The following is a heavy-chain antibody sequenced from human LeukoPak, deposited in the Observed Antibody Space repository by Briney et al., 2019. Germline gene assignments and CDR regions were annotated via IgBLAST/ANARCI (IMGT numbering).Heavy chain of an antibody. D-gene: IGHD5-24*01. Sequence: PSETLSLTCAVYSGSFSGYYWSWIRQPPGKGLECIGEINHSGSTSHNPSLKSRVTISVDTSKNQFSLKLTSVTAADTALYYCARGDGRDGYKGKLDYWGQGTLVTVSS. CDR3: ARGDGRDGYKGKLDY. CDR1: SGSFSGYY. CDR2: INHSGST. V-gene: IGHV4-34*01. J-gene: IGHJ4*02.